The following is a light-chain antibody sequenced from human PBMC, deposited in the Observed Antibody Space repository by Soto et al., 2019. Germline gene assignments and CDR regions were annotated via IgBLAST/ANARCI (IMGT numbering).Light chain of an antibody. J-gene: IGLJ1*01. CDR1: SSDVGGYNY. V-gene: IGLV2-11*01. CDR3: CSYAGRYTPHV. CDR2: DAS. Sequence: QSALTQPRSVSGSPGQSVTISCTGTSSDVGGYNYVSWYQKNPGKAPKLMIYDASKRPPGVPDRFSGSKSGNTASLTISGLQAEDEADYYCCSYAGRYTPHVSGTGTKLTVL.